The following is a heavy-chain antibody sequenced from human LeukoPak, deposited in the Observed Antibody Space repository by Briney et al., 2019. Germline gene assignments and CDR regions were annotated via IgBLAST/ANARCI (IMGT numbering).Heavy chain of an antibody. Sequence: GASVKVSCKASGGTFSSYAISWVRQAPGQGLEWMGRIIPILGIANYAQKFQGRVTITADKSTSTAYMELSSLRSEDTAVYYCARPRAYYDHVWGTEDYFDYWGQGTLVTVSS. CDR1: GGTFSSYA. J-gene: IGHJ4*02. V-gene: IGHV1-69*04. D-gene: IGHD3-16*01. CDR2: IIPILGIA. CDR3: ARPRAYYDHVWGTEDYFDY.